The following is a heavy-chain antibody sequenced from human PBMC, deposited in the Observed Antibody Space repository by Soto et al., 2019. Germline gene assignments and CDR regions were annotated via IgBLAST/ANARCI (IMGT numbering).Heavy chain of an antibody. CDR2: IYYSGST. Sequence: SETLSLTCTVSGGSISSYYWRWIRQPPGQGLEWIGYIYYSGSTNYNTSLKSRVTISVDTSKNQFSLKLSSVTAAETAVYYCARGNYYDSSGYWNGAFDIWGQGTMVTVSS. J-gene: IGHJ3*02. CDR1: GGSISSYY. V-gene: IGHV4-59*01. D-gene: IGHD3-22*01. CDR3: ARGNYYDSSGYWNGAFDI.